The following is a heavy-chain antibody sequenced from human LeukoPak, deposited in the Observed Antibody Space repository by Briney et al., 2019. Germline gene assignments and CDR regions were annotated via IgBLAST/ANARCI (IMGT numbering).Heavy chain of an antibody. CDR3: ARIVFSSYVYY. D-gene: IGHD6-6*01. CDR1: GGSISSCSYY. J-gene: IGHJ4*02. Sequence: PSETLSLTCTVSGGSISSCSYYWGWIRQPPGKGLEWIGSIYYSGSPYYNPSLKSRVTISVDTSKHQSSLKVSSVTAADTAVYYCARIVFSSYVYYWVQGTLVTVSS. CDR2: IYYSGSP. V-gene: IGHV4-39*01.